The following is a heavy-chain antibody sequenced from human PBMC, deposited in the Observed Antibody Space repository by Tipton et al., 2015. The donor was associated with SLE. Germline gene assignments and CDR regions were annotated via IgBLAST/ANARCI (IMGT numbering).Heavy chain of an antibody. CDR1: GFTFSSYG. V-gene: IGHV3-33*08. D-gene: IGHD6-13*01. CDR2: IWYDGSNT. CDR3: ATPRGGAAAGTGFDY. Sequence: QLVQSGGGVVQPGRSLRLSCAASGFTFSSYGMHWVRQAPGKGLEWVAVIWYDGSNTYYADSVKGRFTISRDNSKNTLYLQMNSLRTEDTAMYYCATPRGGAAAGTGFDYWGQGTLVTVSS. J-gene: IGHJ4*02.